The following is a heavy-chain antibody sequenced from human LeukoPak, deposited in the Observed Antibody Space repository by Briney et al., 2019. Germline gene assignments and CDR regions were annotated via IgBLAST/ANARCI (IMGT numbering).Heavy chain of an antibody. CDR2: INHSGST. CDR3: AIYGSGSYYNDLEITSDY. J-gene: IGHJ4*02. D-gene: IGHD3-10*01. Sequence: SETLSLTCAVYGGSFSGYYWSWIRQPPGKGLEWIGEINHSGSTNYNPSPKSRVTISVDTSKNQFSLKLSSVTAADTAVYYCAIYGSGSYYNDLEITSDYWGQGTLVTVSS. V-gene: IGHV4-34*01. CDR1: GGSFSGYY.